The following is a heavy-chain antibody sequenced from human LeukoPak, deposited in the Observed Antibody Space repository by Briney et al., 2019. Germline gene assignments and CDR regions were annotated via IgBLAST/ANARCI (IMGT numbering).Heavy chain of an antibody. Sequence: GGSLRLSCAASGFTVSTNYMSWVRQSPGKGLEWASVIYSGGSPYYADSVKGRFTISRDNSKNTLYLQMNSLRVEDTAMYYCARKLGTVDDYWGQGTLVTVPS. D-gene: IGHD7-27*01. CDR3: ARKLGTVDDY. CDR1: GFTVSTNY. CDR2: IYSGGSP. J-gene: IGHJ4*02. V-gene: IGHV3-53*01.